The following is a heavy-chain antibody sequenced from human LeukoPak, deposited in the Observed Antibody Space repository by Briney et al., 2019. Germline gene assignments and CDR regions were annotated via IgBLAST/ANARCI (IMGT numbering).Heavy chain of an antibody. CDR3: AKDSNVGATTFDY. Sequence: PGGSLRLSCAASGFTFSSCAMTWVRQAPGKGLEWVSVITDSGSGGRTLYADSVEGRFTISRDNSKNTLYLQMNSLRAEDTAVYYCAKDSNVGATTFDYWGQGTLVTVSS. V-gene: IGHV3-23*01. J-gene: IGHJ4*02. D-gene: IGHD1-26*01. CDR1: GFTFSSCA. CDR2: ITDSGSGGRT.